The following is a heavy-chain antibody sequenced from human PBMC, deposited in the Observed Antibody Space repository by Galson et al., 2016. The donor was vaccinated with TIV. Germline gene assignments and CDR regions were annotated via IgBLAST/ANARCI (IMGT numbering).Heavy chain of an antibody. CDR3: ARVLRGDPIDY. Sequence: SLRLSCAASGFSFSSYAMSWVRQAPGKGLEWISYTSGRSDYTRYADSVKGRFTISRDNAKNSLYLQMNSLRPEDTAVYYCARVLRGDPIDYWGQGTLVTVSS. J-gene: IGHJ4*02. CDR1: GFSFSSYA. CDR2: TSGRSDYT. V-gene: IGHV3-11*06.